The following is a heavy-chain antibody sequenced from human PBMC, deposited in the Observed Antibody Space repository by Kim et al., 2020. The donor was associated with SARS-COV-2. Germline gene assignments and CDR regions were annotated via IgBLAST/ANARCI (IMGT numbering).Heavy chain of an antibody. D-gene: IGHD7-27*01. CDR2: RT. Sequence: RTNYSPSLKSRVTISVDTSKNQFSLKLSSVTAADTAVYYCAQLGTNWFDPWGQGTLVTVSS. V-gene: IGHV4-59*01. J-gene: IGHJ5*02. CDR3: AQLGTNWFDP.